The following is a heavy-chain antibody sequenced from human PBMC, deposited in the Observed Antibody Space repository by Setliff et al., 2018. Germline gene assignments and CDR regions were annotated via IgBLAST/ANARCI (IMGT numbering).Heavy chain of an antibody. D-gene: IGHD3-22*01. CDR1: GYAFITCG. Sequence: ASVKVSCKTSGYAFITCGMSWVRQAPGQGLEWMGWISPVYGIANYARKFQGRVTMTADTSTTTAYLELTSLRYDDTAVYYCVRGPGPSVVVAIPFDHWGQGSLVTVSS. CDR3: VRGPGPSVVVAIPFDH. V-gene: IGHV1-18*01. J-gene: IGHJ4*02. CDR2: ISPVYGIA.